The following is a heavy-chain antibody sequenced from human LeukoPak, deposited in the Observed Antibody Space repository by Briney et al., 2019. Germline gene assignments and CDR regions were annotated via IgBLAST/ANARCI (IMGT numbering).Heavy chain of an antibody. CDR1: GFTFSDYW. CDR2: INTDGSST. Sequence: GGSLRLSCAASGFTFSDYWMSWVRQAPGKGLVWVTRINTDGSSTSYADSVKGRFTISRDNAKNTLFLQMNSLRAEDTAVYYCARVGSGTTRDYWGQGTLVTVSS. CDR3: ARVGSGTTRDY. J-gene: IGHJ4*02. V-gene: IGHV3-74*01. D-gene: IGHD1/OR15-1a*01.